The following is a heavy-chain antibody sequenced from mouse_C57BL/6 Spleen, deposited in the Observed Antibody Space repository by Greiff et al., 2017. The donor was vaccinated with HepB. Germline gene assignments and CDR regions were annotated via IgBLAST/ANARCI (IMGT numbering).Heavy chain of an antibody. V-gene: IGHV1-53*01. CDR1: GYTFTSYW. CDR2: INPSNGGT. J-gene: IGHJ4*01. CDR3: ARGGDYVYAMDY. D-gene: IGHD2-4*01. Sequence: VQLQQSGTELVKPGASVKLSCKASGYTFTSYWMHWVKQRPGQGLEWIGNINPSNGGTNYNEKFKSKATLTVDKSSSTAYMQLSSLTSEDSAVYYGARGGDYVYAMDYWGQGTSVTVSS.